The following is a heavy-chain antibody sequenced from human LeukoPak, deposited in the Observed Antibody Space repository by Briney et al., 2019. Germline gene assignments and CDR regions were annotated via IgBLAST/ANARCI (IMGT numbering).Heavy chain of an antibody. Sequence: PGGSLRLSCAASGFTFSNYNMNWVRQAPGKGLEWVSSISSSSTYMYYADSVKGRFTISRDNAKNSLYLQMNSLRAEDTAVYYCARESSGYEPIDYWGQGTLVTVSS. J-gene: IGHJ4*02. V-gene: IGHV3-21*06. CDR2: ISSSSTYM. D-gene: IGHD3-22*01. CDR1: GFTFSNYN. CDR3: ARESSGYEPIDY.